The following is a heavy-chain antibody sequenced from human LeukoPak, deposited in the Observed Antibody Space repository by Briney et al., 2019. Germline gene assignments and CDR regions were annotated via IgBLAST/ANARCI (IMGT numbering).Heavy chain of an antibody. CDR2: MNPNSGNT. J-gene: IGHJ5*02. CDR1: GYTFTNYD. D-gene: IGHD3-22*01. CDR3: ARTYYYDSSGYYLGGNWFDP. Sequence: ASVKVSCKASGYTFTNYDINWVRQATGQGLEWMGWMNPNSGNTGYAQKFQGRVTMTRNTSISTAYMELSSLRSEDTAVYYCARTYYYDSSGYYLGGNWFDPWGQGTLVTVSS. V-gene: IGHV1-8*01.